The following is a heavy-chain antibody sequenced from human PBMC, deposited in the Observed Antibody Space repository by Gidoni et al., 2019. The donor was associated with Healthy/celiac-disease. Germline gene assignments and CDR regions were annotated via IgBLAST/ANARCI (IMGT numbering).Heavy chain of an antibody. CDR1: GFTFSSYW. Sequence: EVQLVESGGGLVQPGGSLRLSCAASGFTFSSYWMHWVRQAPGKGLVWVSRINSDGSSTSYADSVKGRFTISRDNAKNTLYLQMNSLRAEDTAVYYCARGGTLHPYNWNYYFDYWGQGTLVTVSS. CDR3: ARGGTLHPYNWNYYFDY. D-gene: IGHD1-7*01. CDR2: INSDGSST. J-gene: IGHJ4*02. V-gene: IGHV3-74*01.